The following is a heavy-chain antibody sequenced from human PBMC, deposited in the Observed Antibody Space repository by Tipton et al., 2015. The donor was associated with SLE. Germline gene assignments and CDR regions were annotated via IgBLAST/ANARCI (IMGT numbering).Heavy chain of an antibody. CDR1: GYSISSGYY. D-gene: IGHD5-24*01. CDR3: VRNERMPTTTFDY. V-gene: IGHV4-38-2*01. CDR2: IYHSGST. J-gene: IGHJ4*02. Sequence: TLSLTCGVSGYSISSGYYWGWIRQSPGKGLEWVGSIYHSGSTYYNPSLMSRLTISVDTSKNQFSLKLSSVTAADTAVYYCVRNERMPTTTFDYGGQGTLVTVS.